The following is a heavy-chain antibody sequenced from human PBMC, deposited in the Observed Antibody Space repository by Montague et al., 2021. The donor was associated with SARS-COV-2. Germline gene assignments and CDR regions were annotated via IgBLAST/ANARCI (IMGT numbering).Heavy chain of an antibody. J-gene: IGHJ4*02. D-gene: IGHD4-23*01. V-gene: IGHV3-23*03. CDR1: GFTFSSYA. CDR3: AKQTKYGGVEYFDY. Sequence: SLRLSCAASGFTFSSYAMSWVRQAPGKVLEWVSVIYGSGSTTYYAGSVKGRFTISRDNSMNTLPLQMNSLRPEDTAVYYCAKQTKYGGVEYFDYWGQGTLVTVSS. CDR2: IYGSGSTT.